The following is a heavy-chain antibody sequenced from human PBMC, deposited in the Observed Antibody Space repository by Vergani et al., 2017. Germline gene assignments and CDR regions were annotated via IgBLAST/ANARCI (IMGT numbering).Heavy chain of an antibody. Sequence: QVQLQESGPGLVKPSETLSLTCTVSGGSISSYYWSWIRQPAGKGLEWIGRIYTSGSTNYNPSLKSRVTISVDTSKNQFSLKLSSVTAADTAVYYCAREGLGGDYRNDNFDYWGQGTLVTVSS. CDR2: IYTSGST. V-gene: IGHV4-4*07. D-gene: IGHD4-17*01. CDR1: GGSISSYY. J-gene: IGHJ4*02. CDR3: AREGLGGDYRNDNFDY.